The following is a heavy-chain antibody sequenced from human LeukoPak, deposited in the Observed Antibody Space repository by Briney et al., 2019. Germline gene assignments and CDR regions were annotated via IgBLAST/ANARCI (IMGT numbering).Heavy chain of an antibody. CDR1: GGSISSYY. V-gene: IGHV4-59*01. D-gene: IGHD2-15*01. CDR2: IYYSGST. CDR3: ASTVVVAATRSFDP. Sequence: SETLSLTCTVSGGSISSYYWSWIRQPPGKGLEWIGCIYYSGSTNYNPSLKSRVTISVDTPKNQFSLKLSSVTAADTAVYYCASTVVVAATRSFDPWGQGTLVTVSS. J-gene: IGHJ5*02.